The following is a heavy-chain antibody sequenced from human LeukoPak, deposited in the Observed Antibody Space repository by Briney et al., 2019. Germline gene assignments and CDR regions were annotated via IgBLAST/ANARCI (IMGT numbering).Heavy chain of an antibody. CDR1: GFSLSTSGVG. CDR3: AHKRWLQFGDYFDY. Sequence: QSGPTLVNPTQTLTLTCTFSGFSLSTSGVGVGWIRQPPGKALEWLALIYWNDDKRYSPSLKSRLTITKDTPKNQVVLTMTNMDPVDTATYYCAHKRWLQFGDYFDYWGQGTLVAVSS. V-gene: IGHV2-5*01. CDR2: IYWNDDK. D-gene: IGHD5-24*01. J-gene: IGHJ4*02.